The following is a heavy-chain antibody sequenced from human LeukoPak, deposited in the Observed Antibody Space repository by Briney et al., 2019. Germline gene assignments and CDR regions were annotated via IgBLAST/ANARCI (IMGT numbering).Heavy chain of an antibody. CDR3: ARDPGHIWFGELLDYMDV. D-gene: IGHD3-10*01. CDR1: SDSISSSSYY. Sequence: SETLSLTCTVSSDSISSSSYYWGWIRQPPGKGLEWIGTIYYSGSTYYNPSLKSRVTISVDTSKNQFSLKLSSVTAADTAVYYCARDPGHIWFGELLDYMDVWGKGTTVTISS. V-gene: IGHV4-39*07. CDR2: IYYSGST. J-gene: IGHJ6*03.